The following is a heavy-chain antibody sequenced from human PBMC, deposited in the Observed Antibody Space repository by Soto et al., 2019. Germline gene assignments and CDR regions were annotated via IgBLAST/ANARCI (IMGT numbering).Heavy chain of an antibody. J-gene: IGHJ3*02. CDR3: ERDHGVRSNNVKAFDI. Sequence: GGSLRLSCAASGFTFSRYYMNWVRQAPGKGLEWVSSISTTSTYTHYADSLKGRFTISRDNAKKLLYLEMDSLRAEETAVYYCERDHGVRSNNVKAFDIWGQGTKVTVSS. CDR2: ISTTSTYT. V-gene: IGHV3-21*01. CDR1: GFTFSRYY. D-gene: IGHD3-3*01.